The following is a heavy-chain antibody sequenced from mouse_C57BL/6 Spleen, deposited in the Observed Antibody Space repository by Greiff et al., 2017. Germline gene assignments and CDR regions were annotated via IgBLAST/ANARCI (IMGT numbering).Heavy chain of an antibody. V-gene: IGHV5-12*01. CDR2: ISNGGGST. CDR1: GFTFSDYY. J-gene: IGHJ4*01. CDR3: ARQWAYAMDY. Sequence: EVQRVESGGGLVQPGGSLKLSCAASGFTFSDYYMYWVRPTPEKRLEWVAYISNGGGSTYYPDTVKGRFTISRDNAKNTLYLQMSRLKSEDTAMYYCARQWAYAMDYWGQGTSVTVSS.